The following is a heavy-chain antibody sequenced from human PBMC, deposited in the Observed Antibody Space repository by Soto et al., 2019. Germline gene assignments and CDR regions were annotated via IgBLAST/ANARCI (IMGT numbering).Heavy chain of an antibody. CDR3: ARDLWGYCGTDCYPLDV. CDR1: GGSISSISNHY. D-gene: IGHD2-21*02. Sequence: SETLSLTCTVSGGSISSISNHYCSWIRLPPGKGLEWIGYMYNTGSTVYNPSFKSRVTISVDTSKNQFSLKLNSVTAADTAVYYCARDLWGYCGTDCYPLDVWGQGTTVTVSS. CDR2: MYNTGST. J-gene: IGHJ6*02. V-gene: IGHV4-61*01.